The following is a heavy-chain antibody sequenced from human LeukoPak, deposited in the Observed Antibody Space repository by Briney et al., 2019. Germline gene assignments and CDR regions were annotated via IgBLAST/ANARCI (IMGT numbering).Heavy chain of an antibody. CDR1: GYTFTNYA. CDR3: AREGILKYSSGFLV. CDR2: INAGNGNT. V-gene: IGHV1-3*01. J-gene: IGHJ4*02. D-gene: IGHD6-19*01. Sequence: ASVKVSCKASGYTFTNYAMHWVRQAPGQRLEWMGWINAGNGNTKYSQKFQGRVTITRDTSASTAYMELSSLRSEDTAVYYCAREGILKYSSGFLVWGQGTLVTVSS.